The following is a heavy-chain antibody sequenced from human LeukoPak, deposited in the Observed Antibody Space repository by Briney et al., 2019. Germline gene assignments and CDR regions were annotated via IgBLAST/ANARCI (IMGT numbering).Heavy chain of an antibody. CDR1: GFTFSTYS. CDR3: AKGISSGYFDY. D-gene: IGHD3-22*01. V-gene: IGHV3-30*18. J-gene: IGHJ4*02. Sequence: GGSLRLSCAASGFTFSTYSMNWVRQAPGKGLEWVAVISYDGSIEYYADSVKGRFSISGDNSKNTLYLQMNSLRAEDTALYYCAKGISSGYFDYWGQGTLVTVSS. CDR2: ISYDGSIE.